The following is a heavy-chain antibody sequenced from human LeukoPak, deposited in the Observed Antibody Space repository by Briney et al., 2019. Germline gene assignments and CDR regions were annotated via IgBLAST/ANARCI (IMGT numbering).Heavy chain of an antibody. V-gene: IGHV1-46*01. CDR1: GYTFTSYY. CDR3: ARDYTVAGTKSYYYYYYMDV. CDR2: INPSGGST. Sequence: ASVKVSCKASGYTFTSYYMHWVRQAPGQGLEWMGIINPSGGSTSYAQKFQGRVTMTRDVSTSTVYMELSSLRSEDTAVYYCARDYTVAGTKSYYYYYYMDVWGKGTTVTVPS. J-gene: IGHJ6*03. D-gene: IGHD6-19*01.